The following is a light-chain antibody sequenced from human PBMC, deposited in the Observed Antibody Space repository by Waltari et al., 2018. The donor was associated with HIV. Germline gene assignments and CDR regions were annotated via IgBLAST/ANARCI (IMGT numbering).Light chain of an antibody. Sequence: QSALTQPRSVSGSPGQSVTISCTGTSSAVGGYHYVSWYQQPPGKAPRLMIYDVNRRPSGVPGRVSGSKSGNTASLTISGLQAEDEADYYCCSYAGSYTYVFGTGTEVTVL. CDR1: SSAVGGYHY. V-gene: IGLV2-11*01. CDR3: CSYAGSYTYV. CDR2: DVN. J-gene: IGLJ1*01.